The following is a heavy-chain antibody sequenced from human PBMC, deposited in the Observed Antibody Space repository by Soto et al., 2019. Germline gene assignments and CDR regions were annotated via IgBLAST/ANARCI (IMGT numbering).Heavy chain of an antibody. J-gene: IGHJ4*02. CDR3: ARDRGYSSGPMVKNYFDY. CDR2: ISSSGSTI. Sequence: QVQLVESGGGLVKPGGSLRLSCAASGFTFSDYYMSWIRQAPGKGLELVSYISSSGSTIYYADSVKGRFTISRDNAKNSLYLQMNSLRDEDAAVYYCARDRGYSSGPMVKNYFDYWGQGTLVTVSS. V-gene: IGHV3-11*01. D-gene: IGHD6-19*01. CDR1: GFTFSDYY.